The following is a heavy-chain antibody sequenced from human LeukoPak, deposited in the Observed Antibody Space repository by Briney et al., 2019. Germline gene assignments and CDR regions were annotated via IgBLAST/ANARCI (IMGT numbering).Heavy chain of an antibody. CDR1: GYTFSNYP. CDR2: SNADNDNT. Sequence: ASLKVSCKASGYTFSNYPMHWVLQAPGQRLEWMGWSNADNDNTKYSQEFQGRVTIISDTSASTAYMELSSLRSEDMAVYYCARSDPKSHDAFDIWGQGTMVTVSS. V-gene: IGHV1-3*02. J-gene: IGHJ3*02. CDR3: ARSDPKSHDAFDI.